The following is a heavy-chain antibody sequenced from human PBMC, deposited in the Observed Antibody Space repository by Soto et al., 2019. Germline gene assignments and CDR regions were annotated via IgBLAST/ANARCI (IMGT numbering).Heavy chain of an antibody. D-gene: IGHD4-4*01. Sequence: ASETLSLTCTVSGGSISSYYWSWIRQPPGKGLEWIGYIYYSGSTNYNPSLKSRVTISVDTSKNQFSLKLSSVTAADTAVYYCARVSLMTTVTSYYFDYWGQGTLVTVSS. CDR1: GGSISSYY. CDR2: IYYSGST. J-gene: IGHJ4*02. V-gene: IGHV4-59*01. CDR3: ARVSLMTTVTSYYFDY.